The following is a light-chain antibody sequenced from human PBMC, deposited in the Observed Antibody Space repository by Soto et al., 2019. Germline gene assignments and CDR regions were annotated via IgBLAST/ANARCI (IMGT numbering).Light chain of an antibody. J-gene: IGKJ5*01. CDR2: AAS. V-gene: IGKV1-39*01. Sequence: DIQMTQSPSSLSASIGDGVTITCRASQSINNYLNWYQQKPGKAPKLLISAASNLQSGVPSRFSGSGSGTDFTLTISSLQPEDFATYYCQQSFSTLLITFGQGTRLEIK. CDR1: QSINNY. CDR3: QQSFSTLLIT.